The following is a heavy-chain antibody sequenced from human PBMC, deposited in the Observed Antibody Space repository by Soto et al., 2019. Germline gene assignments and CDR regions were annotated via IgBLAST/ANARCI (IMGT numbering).Heavy chain of an antibody. J-gene: IGHJ4*02. CDR1: GFTFSSYA. D-gene: IGHD3-10*01. CDR3: AKMTMVRGVIPDYFDY. Sequence: RLSCAASGFTFSSYAMSWVRQAPGKGLEWVSAISGSGGSTYYADSVKGRFTISRDNSKNTLYLQMNSLRAEDTAVYYCAKMTMVRGVIPDYFDYWGQGTLVTVSS. CDR2: ISGSGGST. V-gene: IGHV3-23*01.